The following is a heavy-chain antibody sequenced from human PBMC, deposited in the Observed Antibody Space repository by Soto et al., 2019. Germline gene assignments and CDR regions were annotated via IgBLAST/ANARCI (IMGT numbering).Heavy chain of an antibody. Sequence: GSLRLSGAACGFTFSNAWMSWVRQAPGKGLEWVGRIKSKTDGGTTDYAAPVKGRFTISRDDSKNTLYLQMNSLKTEDTAVYYCTTESLRITMVRGVDYYYYYMDVWGKGTTVTVSS. CDR1: GFTFSNAW. CDR3: TTESLRITMVRGVDYYYYYMDV. J-gene: IGHJ6*03. CDR2: IKSKTDGGTT. V-gene: IGHV3-15*01. D-gene: IGHD3-10*01.